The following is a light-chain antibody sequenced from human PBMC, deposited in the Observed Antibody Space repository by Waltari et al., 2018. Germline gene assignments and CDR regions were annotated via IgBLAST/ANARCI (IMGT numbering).Light chain of an antibody. CDR3: QQYYSSPWT. J-gene: IGKJ1*01. CDR1: QNLFYSTYNQNY. V-gene: IGKV4-1*01. CDR2: WAS. Sequence: DIVMTQSPDSLAVSLGERATIKCKSSQNLFYSTYNQNYLAWYQQKPGQPPELLIYWASTRESGVPDRFSGSGSGTDFTLTISSLQAEDVAFYYCQQYYSSPWTFGQGTKVEVK.